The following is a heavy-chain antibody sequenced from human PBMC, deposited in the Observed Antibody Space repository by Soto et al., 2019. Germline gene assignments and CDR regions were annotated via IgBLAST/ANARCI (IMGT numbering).Heavy chain of an antibody. Sequence: IYLVQSGPEVRKPGASVKVSCKAPGYIFSNFGISWVRQAPGQGLEWTGWISGYNDNTNYAQKFQGRVRMTTDISTSTAYMELTTLRSEDTAVYYCAKDASSWFYYYYGMDVWGQGTTVTVSS. CDR3: AKDASSWFYYYYGMDV. CDR1: GYIFSNFG. CDR2: ISGYNDNT. V-gene: IGHV1-18*01. J-gene: IGHJ6*02. D-gene: IGHD2-2*01.